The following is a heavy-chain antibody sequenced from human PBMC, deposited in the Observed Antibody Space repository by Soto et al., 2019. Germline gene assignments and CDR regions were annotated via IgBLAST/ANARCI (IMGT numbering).Heavy chain of an antibody. Sequence: SETLSLTCAVYGWSFGGYYRGWIRQPSWKVLEWIGESNHSGSTNYNPSLKSRVTISVDTSKNQFSLKLSSVTAADTAVYYCARDPRSLYSYGSYYYYGMDVWGQGTTVT. V-gene: IGHV4-34*01. CDR1: GWSFGGYY. D-gene: IGHD5-18*01. J-gene: IGHJ6*02. CDR3: ARDPRSLYSYGSYYYYGMDV. CDR2: SNHSGST.